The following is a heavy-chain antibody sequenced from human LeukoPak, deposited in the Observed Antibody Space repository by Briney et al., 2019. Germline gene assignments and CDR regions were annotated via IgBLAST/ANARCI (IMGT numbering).Heavy chain of an antibody. CDR3: ARSSHYFTYFGL. Sequence: GGSLRLSCAASGFTLSDYYMTWIRQAPGKGLEWVSYMSSTGNTIYYADSVKGRFTVSRDNAKNSLFLQMDSLRAEDTAVYYCARSSHYFTYFGLWGRGSLVTVSS. J-gene: IGHJ2*01. V-gene: IGHV3-11*04. CDR1: GFTLSDYY. D-gene: IGHD2/OR15-2a*01. CDR2: MSSTGNTI.